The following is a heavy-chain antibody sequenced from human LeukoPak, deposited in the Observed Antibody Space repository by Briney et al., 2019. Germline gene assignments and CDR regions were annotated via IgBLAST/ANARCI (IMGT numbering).Heavy chain of an antibody. D-gene: IGHD3-10*01. CDR1: GGSISSGSYY. CDR2: IYTTENT. J-gene: IGHJ4*02. V-gene: IGHV4-61*02. Sequence: PSETLSLTCSVSGGSISSGSYYWRWTRPPAGKGVEWNGRIYTTENTNYNPSLKSRVTISLDTSKNQFSLKLTSVTAADTAVYYCARDRGGYYGSENDFWGQGTLVTVSS. CDR3: ARDRGGYYGSENDF.